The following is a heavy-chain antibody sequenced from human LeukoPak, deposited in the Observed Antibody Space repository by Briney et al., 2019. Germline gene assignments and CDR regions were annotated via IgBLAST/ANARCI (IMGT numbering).Heavy chain of an antibody. Sequence: ASVKVSCKASGYTFTSYYMNWVRQSPGQGLEWMGIVNPSGGSTSYAQKFQGRVTMTRDTSTSTVYMELSSLRSEDAAVYYCARDGGHGDYDYWGQGTLVTVSS. V-gene: IGHV1-46*01. CDR1: GYTFTSYY. CDR2: VNPSGGST. J-gene: IGHJ4*02. D-gene: IGHD4-17*01. CDR3: ARDGGHGDYDY.